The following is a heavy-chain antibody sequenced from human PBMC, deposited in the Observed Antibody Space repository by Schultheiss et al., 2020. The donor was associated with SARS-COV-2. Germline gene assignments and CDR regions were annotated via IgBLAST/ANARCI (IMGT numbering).Heavy chain of an antibody. D-gene: IGHD3-22*01. CDR2: ISGSGGST. V-gene: IGHV3-23*01. CDR3: AKHYDSSGYRMDYYYYGMDV. J-gene: IGHJ6*02. Sequence: GGSLRLSCAASGFTFSSYAMSWVRQAPGKGLEWVSAISGSGGSTYYADSVKGRFTISRDNSKNTLYLQMNSLRAEDTAVYYCAKHYDSSGYRMDYYYYGMDVWGQGTTVTVSS. CDR1: GFTFSSYA.